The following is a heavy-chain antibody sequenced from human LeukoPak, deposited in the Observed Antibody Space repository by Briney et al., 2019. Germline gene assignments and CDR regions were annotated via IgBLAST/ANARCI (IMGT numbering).Heavy chain of an antibody. J-gene: IGHJ4*02. Sequence: GGSLRLSCTGSGFTFSNYVMSWVRQAPGKRLEWVSGISDSGDDTDYADSVKGRFTISRDNSKNTLYLQMNSLRAEDTAVYYCARQITAGFDYWGQGTLVTVSS. CDR1: GFTFSNYV. CDR2: ISDSGDDT. V-gene: IGHV3-23*01. CDR3: ARQITAGFDY. D-gene: IGHD3-10*01.